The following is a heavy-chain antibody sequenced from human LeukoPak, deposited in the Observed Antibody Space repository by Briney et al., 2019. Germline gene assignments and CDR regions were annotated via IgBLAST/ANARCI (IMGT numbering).Heavy chain of an antibody. CDR3: ASVYYYGSSGYFRGAFDI. J-gene: IGHJ3*02. D-gene: IGHD3-22*01. Sequence: ASVKVSCKASGYTFTSYYMHWVRQAPGQGLEWMGIINPSGGSTSYAQKFQGRVTMTRDTSTSTVYMELSSLRAEDTAVYYCASVYYYGSSGYFRGAFDIWGQGTMVTVSS. CDR2: INPSGGST. CDR1: GYTFTSYY. V-gene: IGHV1-46*01.